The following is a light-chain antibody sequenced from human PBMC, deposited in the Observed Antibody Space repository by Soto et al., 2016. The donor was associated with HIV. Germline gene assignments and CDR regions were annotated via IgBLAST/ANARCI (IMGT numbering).Light chain of an antibody. J-gene: IGKJ4*01. CDR1: QGISSY. CDR2: AAS. Sequence: DIQLTQSPSLLSASVGDRVTITCRASQGISSYLAWYQQKPGKAPKLLIYAASTSQSGVPSRFSGRGSGTDFTLTISSLQPDDFGTYYCQQLNTYPLTFGGGTKVEIK. CDR3: QQLNTYPLT. V-gene: IGKV1-9*01.